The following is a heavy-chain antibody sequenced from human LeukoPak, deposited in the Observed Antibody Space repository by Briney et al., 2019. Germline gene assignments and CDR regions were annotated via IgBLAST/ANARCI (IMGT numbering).Heavy chain of an antibody. Sequence: ASVKVSCKVSGYTLTELSMHWVRQAPGKGLEWMGVFDPEDGETIYAQKFQGRVTITADESTSTAYMELSSLRSEDTAVYYCARGDIVVVVAANAGNYYGMDVWGQGTTVTVSS. V-gene: IGHV1-24*01. D-gene: IGHD2-15*01. CDR1: GYTLTELS. J-gene: IGHJ6*02. CDR3: ARGDIVVVVAANAGNYYGMDV. CDR2: FDPEDGET.